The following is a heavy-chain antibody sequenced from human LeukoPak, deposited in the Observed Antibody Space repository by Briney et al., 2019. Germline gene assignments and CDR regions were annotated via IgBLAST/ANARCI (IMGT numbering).Heavy chain of an antibody. CDR1: GFTFDDYA. CDR2: ISWDGGST. Sequence: GGSLRLSCAASGFTFDDYAMHWVRQAPGKGLEGVSLISWDGGSTYYADSVKGRFTISRDNSKNSLYLQMNRLRAEDTALYYCAKGGGSGPTVYFDYWGQGTLVTVSS. D-gene: IGHD4-17*01. J-gene: IGHJ4*02. CDR3: AKGGGSGPTVYFDY. V-gene: IGHV3-43D*03.